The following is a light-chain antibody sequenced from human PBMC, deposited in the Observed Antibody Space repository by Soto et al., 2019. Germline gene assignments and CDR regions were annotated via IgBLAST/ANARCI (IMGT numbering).Light chain of an antibody. CDR1: QSVSSSY. CDR3: QQYGSTPQT. V-gene: IGKV3-20*01. Sequence: EIVLTQSPDTLSLSLGERATLSCRASQSVSSSYLAWYQQKPGKAPRLLIYGASSRDTGIPDRFSGRGSGTDFTLTITRLEPDDFAVYYCQQYGSTPQTFGQGTKVDIK. CDR2: GAS. J-gene: IGKJ1*01.